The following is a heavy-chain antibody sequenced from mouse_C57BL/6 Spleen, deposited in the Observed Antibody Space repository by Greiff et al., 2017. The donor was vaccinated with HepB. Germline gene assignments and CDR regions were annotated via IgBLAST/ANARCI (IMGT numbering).Heavy chain of an antibody. CDR2: ISYDGSN. J-gene: IGHJ3*01. CDR3: ASSLYYDYDGFAY. CDR1: GYSITSGYY. V-gene: IGHV3-6*01. Sequence: EVKLMESGPGLVKPSQSLSLTCSVTGYSITSGYYWNWIRQFPGNKLEWMGYISYDGSNNYNPSLKNRISITRDTSKNQFFLKLNSVTTEDTATYYCASSLYYDYDGFAYWGQGTLVTVSA. D-gene: IGHD2-4*01.